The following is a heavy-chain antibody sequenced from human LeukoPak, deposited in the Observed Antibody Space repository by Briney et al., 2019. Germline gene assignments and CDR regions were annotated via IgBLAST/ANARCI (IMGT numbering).Heavy chain of an antibody. Sequence: ASVKVSCKASGYTFPSYFMHWVRQAPGQGLEWMGIINPTGGSATYAQKFQGRVTMTRDTSTSTAYMELSSLRSDDTAVYYCARTAARRFDYWGQGTLVTVSS. D-gene: IGHD6-6*01. V-gene: IGHV1-46*01. CDR1: GYTFPSYF. CDR2: INPTGGSA. CDR3: ARTAARRFDY. J-gene: IGHJ4*02.